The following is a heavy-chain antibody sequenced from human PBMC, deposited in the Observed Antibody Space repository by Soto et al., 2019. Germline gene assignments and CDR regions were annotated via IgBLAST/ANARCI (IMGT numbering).Heavy chain of an antibody. CDR2: INAGNGNT. J-gene: IGHJ5*02. Sequence: ASVKVSCKASGYTFTSYAMHWVRQAPGQRLEWMGWINAGNGNTKYSQKFQGRVTITRDTSASTAYMELSSLRSEDTAVYYCARDTLYDSGGYYYVGYNWFDPWGQGTLVTVSS. CDR1: GYTFTSYA. CDR3: ARDTLYDSGGYYYVGYNWFDP. D-gene: IGHD3-22*01. V-gene: IGHV1-3*01.